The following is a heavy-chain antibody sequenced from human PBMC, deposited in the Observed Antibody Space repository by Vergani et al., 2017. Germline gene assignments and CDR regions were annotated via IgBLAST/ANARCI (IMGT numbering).Heavy chain of an antibody. CDR1: GGSISSGSYY. J-gene: IGHJ5*02. V-gene: IGHV4-61*02. Sequence: QLQLQESGPGLVKPSQTLSLTCTVSGGSISSGSYYWSWIRQPAGKGLEWIGRIYTSGSTNYNPSLKSRVTMSVDTSKNQFSLKLSSVTAADTAVYYCARDITPRSSITIFGVVSGWFDPWGQGSLVTVSS. D-gene: IGHD3-3*01. CDR3: ARDITPRSSITIFGVVSGWFDP. CDR2: IYTSGST.